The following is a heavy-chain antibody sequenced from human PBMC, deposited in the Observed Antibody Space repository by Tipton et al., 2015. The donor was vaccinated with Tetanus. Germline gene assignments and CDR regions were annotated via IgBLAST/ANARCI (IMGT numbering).Heavy chain of an antibody. CDR2: IYYSGST. CDR3: ARDHTRYSGSSVATFDI. Sequence: GLVKPSETLSLNCTVSVGAIIDSYWGWIRQSPGKGLEWIGYIYYSGSTNYSPSLKSRVTISIDTSKSQFSLKMTSVTAADTGMYYCARDHTRYSGSSVATFDIWGQGTMVTVSS. V-gene: IGHV4-59*01. D-gene: IGHD6-6*01. CDR1: VGAIIDSY. J-gene: IGHJ3*02.